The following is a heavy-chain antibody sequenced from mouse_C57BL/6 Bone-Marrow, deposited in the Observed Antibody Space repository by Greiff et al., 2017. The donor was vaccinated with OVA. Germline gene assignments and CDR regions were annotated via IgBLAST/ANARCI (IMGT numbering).Heavy chain of an antibody. D-gene: IGHD1-1*01. J-gene: IGHJ1*03. CDR1: GYTFTSYW. Sequence: VQLQQPGAELVRPGTSVKLSCKASGYTFTSYWMHWVKQRPGQGLEWIGVIDPSDSYTNYNQKFKGKATLTVDTSSSTAYMQLSSLTSEDSAVYYCARRREFITTVVGYFDVWGTGTTVTVSS. CDR3: ARRREFITTVVGYFDV. CDR2: IDPSDSYT. V-gene: IGHV1-59*01.